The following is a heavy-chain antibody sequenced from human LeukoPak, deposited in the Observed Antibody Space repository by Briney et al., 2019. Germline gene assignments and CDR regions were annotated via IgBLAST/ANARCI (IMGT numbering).Heavy chain of an antibody. V-gene: IGHV3-7*03. Sequence: PGGSLRLSCAASGFTFSSYWMSWVRQASGKGLEWVANIKQDGSEKYYVDSVKGRFTISRDNAKNSLYLQMNSLRAEDTAVYYCARDSAYDSGGYPDAFDIWGQGTMVTVSS. CDR3: ARDSAYDSGGYPDAFDI. CDR2: IKQDGSEK. J-gene: IGHJ3*02. CDR1: GFTFSSYW. D-gene: IGHD3-22*01.